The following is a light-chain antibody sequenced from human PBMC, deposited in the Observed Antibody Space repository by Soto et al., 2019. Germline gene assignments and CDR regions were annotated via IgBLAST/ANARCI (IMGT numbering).Light chain of an antibody. Sequence: EIVMTQSPATLSVSPGERATLSCRASQSVSSNLAWYQQKPGQAPRLLIYVASTRATGILARFSGSGSGTEFTLTISSLQYEDFAVYYCPQYNNWPPWTFGQGTKVEIK. J-gene: IGKJ1*01. V-gene: IGKV3D-15*01. CDR2: VAS. CDR3: PQYNNWPPWT. CDR1: QSVSSN.